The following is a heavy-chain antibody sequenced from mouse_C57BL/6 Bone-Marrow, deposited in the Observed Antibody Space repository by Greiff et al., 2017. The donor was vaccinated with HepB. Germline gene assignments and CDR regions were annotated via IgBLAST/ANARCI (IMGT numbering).Heavy chain of an antibody. V-gene: IGHV5-6*01. CDR1: GFTFSSYG. CDR3: ARPPFYYYGSSYYFDY. Sequence: EVKLQESGGDLVKPGGSLKLSCAASGFTFSSYGMSWVRQTPDKRLEWVATISSGGSYTYYPDSVKGRFTISRDNAKNTLYLQMSSLKSEDTAMYYCARPPFYYYGSSYYFDYWGQGTTLTVSS. CDR2: ISSGGSYT. D-gene: IGHD1-1*01. J-gene: IGHJ2*01.